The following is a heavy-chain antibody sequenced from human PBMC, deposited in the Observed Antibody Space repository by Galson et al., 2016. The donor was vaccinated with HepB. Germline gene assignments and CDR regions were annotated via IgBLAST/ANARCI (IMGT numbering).Heavy chain of an antibody. V-gene: IGHV3-7*03. D-gene: IGHD5-18*01. CDR2: IKQDGSEK. CDR1: GFTFSSYW. CDR3: ARDGPGGYRYGFYYYYGMDV. J-gene: IGHJ6*02. Sequence: SLRLSCAASGFTFSSYWMSWVRRAPGKGLEWVANIKQDGSEKYYVDSVKGRFTISRDNAKNSLYLQMNSLRAEDTAVYYCARDGPGGYRYGFYYYYGMDVWGQGTTVTVSS.